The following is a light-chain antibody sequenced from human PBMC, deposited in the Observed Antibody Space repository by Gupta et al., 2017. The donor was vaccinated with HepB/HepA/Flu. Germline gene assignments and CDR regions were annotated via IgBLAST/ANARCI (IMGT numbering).Light chain of an antibody. CDR1: QSVSSSY. V-gene: IGKV3-20*01. Sequence: DIVLTQSPGTLSLSPGERATLSCRASQSVSSSYLTWYQQTPGQAPRLLIYGASSRATGIPDRFSGRGSGTDFTLTISRLEPEDFAVYYCQQYGSSPYTFGQGTKLEIK. CDR2: GAS. CDR3: QQYGSSPYT. J-gene: IGKJ2*01.